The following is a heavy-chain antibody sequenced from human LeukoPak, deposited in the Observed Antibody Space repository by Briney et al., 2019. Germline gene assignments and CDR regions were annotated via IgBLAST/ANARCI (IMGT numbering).Heavy chain of an antibody. CDR3: ARGTPSSSGWLYYGMDV. CDR1: GFTFSSYA. V-gene: IGHV3-30-3*01. CDR2: ISYDGSNK. D-gene: IGHD6-19*01. Sequence: PGGSLRLFCAASGFTFSSYAMHWVRQAPGKGLEWVAVISYDGSNKYYADSVKGRLTISRDNSKNTLYLQMNSLRAEDTAVYYCARGTPSSSGWLYYGMDVWGQGTTVTVSS. J-gene: IGHJ6*02.